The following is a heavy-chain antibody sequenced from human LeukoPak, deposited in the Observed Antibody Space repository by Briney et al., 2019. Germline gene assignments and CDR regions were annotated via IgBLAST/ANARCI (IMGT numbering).Heavy chain of an antibody. CDR1: GFTFSSYA. Sequence: GGSLRLSCAASGFTFSSYAMGWVRQAPGKGLEWVSAISGSGGSTYYADSVKGRFTISRDNSKNTLYLQMNSLRAEDTAVYYCAHEQTKVVITNWGQGTLVTVSS. CDR2: ISGSGGST. CDR3: AHEQTKVVITN. J-gene: IGHJ1*01. V-gene: IGHV3-23*01. D-gene: IGHD3-22*01.